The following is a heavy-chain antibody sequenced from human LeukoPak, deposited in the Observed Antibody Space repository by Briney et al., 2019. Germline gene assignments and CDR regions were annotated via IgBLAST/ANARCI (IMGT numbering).Heavy chain of an antibody. D-gene: IGHD6-13*01. J-gene: IGHJ4*02. Sequence: GASVKVSCKASGYTFTSYAMNWVRQAPGQGLEWMGWINTNTGNPTYAQGFTGRFVFSLDTSVSTAYLQISSLEAEDTAVYYCARDASSSSWYLLDYWGQGTLVTVSS. CDR1: GYTFTSYA. V-gene: IGHV7-4-1*02. CDR2: INTNTGNP. CDR3: ARDASSSSWYLLDY.